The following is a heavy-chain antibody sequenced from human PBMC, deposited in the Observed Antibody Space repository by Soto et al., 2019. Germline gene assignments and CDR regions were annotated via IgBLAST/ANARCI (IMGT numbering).Heavy chain of an antibody. CDR3: ARNYCNSYVSGY. D-gene: IGHD1-26*01. CDR2: IFYTGST. CDR1: GGSISSGGYY. Sequence: PSEXLSLTCTVSGGSISSGGYYWSWIRQHPGKGREGIGKIFYTGSTTYNPSLKSRVTISVDTSKNQFSLKLKSVTAADTAVYYCARNYCNSYVSGYWGQGTLVTVSS. V-gene: IGHV4-31*03. J-gene: IGHJ4*02.